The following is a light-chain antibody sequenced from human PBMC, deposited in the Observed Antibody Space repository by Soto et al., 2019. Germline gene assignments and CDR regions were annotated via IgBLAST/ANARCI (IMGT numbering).Light chain of an antibody. V-gene: IGKV3-11*01. J-gene: IGKJ2*01. CDR3: QQRSYWYT. Sequence: EIVLTQSPATLSLSPGERATLSCRASQSVSSYLAWYQQKPGQAPRLLIYDASNRATGIPARFSGSGSGTDFTITISRLDPEDCEFYYWQQRSYWYTFGQGTKLEIK. CDR1: QSVSSY. CDR2: DAS.